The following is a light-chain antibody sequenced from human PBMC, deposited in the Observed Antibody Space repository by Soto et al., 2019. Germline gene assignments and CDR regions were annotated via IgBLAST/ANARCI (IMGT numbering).Light chain of an antibody. CDR1: QNINSW. Sequence: DIQMTQSPSTLSASVGDRVTITCRASQNINSWLAWYQQKPGKAPKLLIYKASSLESGVPSRFSGSRSGTEFTLTISSLQPDDFAAYYCQQYEIYPITFGQGTRLEIK. V-gene: IGKV1-5*03. J-gene: IGKJ5*01. CDR2: KAS. CDR3: QQYEIYPIT.